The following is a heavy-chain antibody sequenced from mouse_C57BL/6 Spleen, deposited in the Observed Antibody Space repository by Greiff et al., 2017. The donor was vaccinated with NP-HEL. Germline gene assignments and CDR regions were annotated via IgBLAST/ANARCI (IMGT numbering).Heavy chain of an antibody. V-gene: IGHV1-50*01. Sequence: QVQLQQPGAELVKPGASVKLSCKASGYTFTSYWMQWVKQRPGQGREWIGEIDPSDSYTNYNQKFKGKATLTVDTSSSTAYMQLSSLTSEDSAVYYCARPGAMDYWGQGTSVTVSS. CDR2: IDPSDSYT. CDR3: ARPGAMDY. CDR1: GYTFTSYW. J-gene: IGHJ4*01.